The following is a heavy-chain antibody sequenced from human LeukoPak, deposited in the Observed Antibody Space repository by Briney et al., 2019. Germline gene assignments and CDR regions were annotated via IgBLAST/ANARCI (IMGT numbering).Heavy chain of an antibody. CDR1: GFTFSSYE. CDR3: ARDLSSSWLDY. J-gene: IGHJ4*02. Sequence: GGSLRLSCAASGFTFSSYEMNWVRQAPGKGLEWVSYISSSGSTIYYADSVKGRFTISRDSAKNSLYLQMNSLRAEDTAVYYCARDLSSSWLDYWGQGTLVTVSS. CDR2: ISSSGSTI. D-gene: IGHD6-13*01. V-gene: IGHV3-48*03.